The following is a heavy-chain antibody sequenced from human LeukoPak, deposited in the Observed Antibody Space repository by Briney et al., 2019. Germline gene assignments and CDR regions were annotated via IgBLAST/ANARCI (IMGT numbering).Heavy chain of an antibody. V-gene: IGHV3-30-3*01. Sequence: GRSLRLSCAASGFTFSSYAMYWVRQAPGKGLEWVAVISYDGSNKYYADSVKGRFTTSRDNSKNTLYLQMNSLRAEDTAVYYCARGRGTGYSYVDYWGQGALVTVSS. J-gene: IGHJ4*02. CDR2: ISYDGSNK. CDR3: ARGRGTGYSYVDY. D-gene: IGHD5-18*01. CDR1: GFTFSSYA.